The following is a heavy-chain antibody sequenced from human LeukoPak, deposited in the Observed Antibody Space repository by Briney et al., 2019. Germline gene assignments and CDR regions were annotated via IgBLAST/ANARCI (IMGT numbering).Heavy chain of an antibody. Sequence: SETLSLTCTVSGGSISSYYWSWIRQPPGKGLKGIGYIYYSGSTNYNPSLKSRATISVDTSKNQFSLKLSSVTAADTAVYYCASSDSYGYVFDYWGQGTLVTVSS. V-gene: IGHV4-59*01. CDR3: ASSDSYGYVFDY. D-gene: IGHD5-18*01. CDR1: GGSISSYY. J-gene: IGHJ4*02. CDR2: IYYSGST.